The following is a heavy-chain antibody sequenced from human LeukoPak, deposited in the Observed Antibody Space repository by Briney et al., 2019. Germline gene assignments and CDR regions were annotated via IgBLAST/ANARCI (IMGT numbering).Heavy chain of an antibody. CDR3: ARDPGGFGELLPFDY. CDR2: IIPIFGTA. CDR1: GGTFSSYA. V-gene: IGHV1-69*05. Sequence: SVKVSCKASGGTFSSYAISWVRQAPGQGLEWMGGIIPIFGTANYAQKFQGRVTMARDTSTSTVYMELSSLRSEDTAVYYCARDPGGFGELLPFDYWGQGTLVTVSS. D-gene: IGHD3-10*01. J-gene: IGHJ4*02.